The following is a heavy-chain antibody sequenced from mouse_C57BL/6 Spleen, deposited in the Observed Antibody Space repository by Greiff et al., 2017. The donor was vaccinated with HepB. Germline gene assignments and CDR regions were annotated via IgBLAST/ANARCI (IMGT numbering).Heavy chain of an antibody. CDR3: ADLLPRYIEV. CDR2: INPNNGGT. J-gene: IGHJ1*03. CDR1: GYTFTDYN. D-gene: IGHD2-1*01. Sequence: EVQLQQSGPELVKPGASVKMSCKASGYTFTDYNMPWVKQSHGKSLEWIGYINPNNGGTSYNQKFKGKATLTVNKSSSTAYMELRSLTSEDAAVYNGADLLPRYIEVWGTETTVTVAS. V-gene: IGHV1-22*01.